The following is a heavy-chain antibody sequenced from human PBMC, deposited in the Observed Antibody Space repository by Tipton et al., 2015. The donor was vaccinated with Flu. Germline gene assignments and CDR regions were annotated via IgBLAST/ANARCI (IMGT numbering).Heavy chain of an antibody. V-gene: IGHV4-39*07. J-gene: IGHJ4*02. Sequence: TLSLTCIVSGGSVRSSTYYWGYIRQPPGKGLEWIGNMHYSGGTYYNPSLKSRVIISVDTSKNQFSLKLTSVTAADTAVYYCARGVGFWGQGTLVTVSS. CDR2: MHYSGGT. CDR3: ARGVGF. CDR1: GGSVRSSTYY. D-gene: IGHD2-15*01.